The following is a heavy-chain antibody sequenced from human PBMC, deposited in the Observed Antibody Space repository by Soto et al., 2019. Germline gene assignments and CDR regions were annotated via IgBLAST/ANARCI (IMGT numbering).Heavy chain of an antibody. D-gene: IGHD6-6*01. J-gene: IGHJ5*02. CDR3: ARDREAARPGWFVP. CDR2: ISAYNGDT. CDR1: GYTFTTYG. V-gene: IGHV1-18*04. Sequence: QAQLVQSGAEVNKPGASVKVSCKASGYTFTTYGISWVRQAPGRGLEWMGWISAYNGDTKDAQKFQDRVTMTTDAFTSTAYLELRSLTSDDTAVYYCARDREAARPGWFVPWGQGTLVTVSS.